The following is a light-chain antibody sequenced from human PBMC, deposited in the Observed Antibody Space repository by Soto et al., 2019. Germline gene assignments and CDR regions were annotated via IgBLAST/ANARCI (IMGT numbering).Light chain of an antibody. Sequence: QSVLTQPPSASGTPGQRVTISCSGGSSNIGTNAVNWYQQLPGTAPKLLIYNNNQRPSGVPDRFSGSKSGTSASLAISELQSEDEADYYCAAWDDSLNGYVFGTGTKV. CDR1: SSNIGTNA. J-gene: IGLJ1*01. V-gene: IGLV1-44*01. CDR3: AAWDDSLNGYV. CDR2: NNN.